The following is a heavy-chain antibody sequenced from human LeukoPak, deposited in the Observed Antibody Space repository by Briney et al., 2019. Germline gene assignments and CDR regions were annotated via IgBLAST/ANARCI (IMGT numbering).Heavy chain of an antibody. Sequence: ASVKVSCKASGYTFTGYYMHWVRQAPGQGLEWMGWINPNSGGTNYAQKFQGRVTMTRDTSISTAYMELSRLRSDDTAVDYCASPRQWLVLGSDAFDIWGQGTMVTVSS. CDR2: INPNSGGT. CDR3: ASPRQWLVLGSDAFDI. J-gene: IGHJ3*02. V-gene: IGHV1-2*02. CDR1: GYTFTGYY. D-gene: IGHD6-19*01.